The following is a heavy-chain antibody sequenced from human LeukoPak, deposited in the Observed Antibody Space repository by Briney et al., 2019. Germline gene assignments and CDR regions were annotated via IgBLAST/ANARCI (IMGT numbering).Heavy chain of an antibody. V-gene: IGHV3-48*03. D-gene: IGHD6-6*01. J-gene: IGHJ4*02. CDR2: ISSSGSTI. Sequence: PGGSLRLSCAASGFTFSSYEMNWVRQAPGKGLEWVSYISSSGSTIYYADSVKGRFTISRDNAKNSLYLQMNSLRAEDTAVYYCARGGPLAAREIDYWGQGTLVTVSS. CDR3: ARGGPLAAREIDY. CDR1: GFTFSSYE.